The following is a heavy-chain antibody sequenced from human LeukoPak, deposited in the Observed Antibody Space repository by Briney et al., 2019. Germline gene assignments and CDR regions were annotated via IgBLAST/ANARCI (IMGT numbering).Heavy chain of an antibody. V-gene: IGHV1-2*02. D-gene: IGHD3-22*01. CDR1: GYTFTGYY. J-gene: IGHJ4*02. CDR3: ARSAYYYDSSGYYPSEFDN. CDR2: INPNSGGT. Sequence: ASVKVSCRASGYTFTGYYIHWVRQAPGQGLEWMGWINPNSGGTNYAQKFQGRVTMTGDTSISTAYMELSRLRSDDTAVYYCARSAYYYDSSGYYPSEFDNWGQGTLVTVSS.